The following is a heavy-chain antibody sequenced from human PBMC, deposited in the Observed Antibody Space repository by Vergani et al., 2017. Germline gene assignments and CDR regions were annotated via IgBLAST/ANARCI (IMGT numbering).Heavy chain of an antibody. Sequence: QVQLVQSGAEAKKPGSSVKVSCKASGGTFSSYAISWVRQAPGQGLEWMGRIIPIFGTANYAQKFQGRVTITADESTSTAYMELSSLRSEDTAVYYCARDALNMVRGVSRGRNWFDPWGQGTLVTVSS. CDR1: GGTFSSYA. J-gene: IGHJ5*02. V-gene: IGHV1-69*13. CDR2: IIPIFGTA. D-gene: IGHD3-10*01. CDR3: ARDALNMVRGVSRGRNWFDP.